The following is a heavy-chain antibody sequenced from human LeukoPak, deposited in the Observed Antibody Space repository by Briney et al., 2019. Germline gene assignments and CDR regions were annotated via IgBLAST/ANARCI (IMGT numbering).Heavy chain of an antibody. Sequence: GGSLRLSCAASGFTFSSYSMNWVRQAPGKGLEWVSSISSSSSYIYYADPVKGRFTISRDNAKNSLYLQMNSLRAEDTAVYYCARDSMDGYYYYYGMDVWGQGTTVTVSS. CDR2: ISSSSSYI. V-gene: IGHV3-21*01. J-gene: IGHJ6*02. D-gene: IGHD2-2*01. CDR1: GFTFSSYS. CDR3: ARDSMDGYYYYYGMDV.